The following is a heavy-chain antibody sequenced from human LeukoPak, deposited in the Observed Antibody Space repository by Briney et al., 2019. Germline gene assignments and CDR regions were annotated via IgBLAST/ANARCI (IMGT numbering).Heavy chain of an antibody. V-gene: IGHV3-23*01. D-gene: IGHD4/OR15-4a*01. CDR3: ARRAGAYSHPYDY. CDR1: GFTFDDYA. Sequence: GRSLRLSCAASGFTFDDYAMHWVRQAPGKGLEWVSGITGSGGSKYYADSVKGRFTISRDNSKNTLYLQMNSLRAEDTAVYYCARRAGAYSHPYDYWGQGTLVTVSS. CDR2: ITGSGGSK. J-gene: IGHJ4*02.